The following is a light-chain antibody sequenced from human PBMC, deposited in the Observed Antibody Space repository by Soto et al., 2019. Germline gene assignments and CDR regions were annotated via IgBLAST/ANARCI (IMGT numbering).Light chain of an antibody. J-gene: IGKJ1*01. CDR2: AAS. V-gene: IGKV1-39*01. CDR1: QSISSY. CDR3: QQSYSTPRT. Sequence: DIQMTQSPSSLSASVGDRVTITCRASQSISSYLNWYQQKPGKAPKLLISAASSLQSGVPSRFSGSGSGTDFTLTISSLQREDFATYYCQQSYSTPRTFGQGTKVEIK.